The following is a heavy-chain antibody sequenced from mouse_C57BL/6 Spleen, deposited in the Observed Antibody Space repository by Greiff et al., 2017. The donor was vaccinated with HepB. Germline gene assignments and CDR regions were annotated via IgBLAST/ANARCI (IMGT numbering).Heavy chain of an antibody. Sequence: VQLKQSGPELVKPGASVKISCKASGYSFTGYYMNWVKQSPEKSLEWIGEINPSTGGTTYNQKFKAKATLTVDKSSSTAYMQLKSLTSEDSAVYYCARAVPWFAYWGQGTLVTVSA. CDR1: GYSFTGYY. V-gene: IGHV1-42*01. CDR3: ARAVPWFAY. J-gene: IGHJ3*01. CDR2: INPSTGGT.